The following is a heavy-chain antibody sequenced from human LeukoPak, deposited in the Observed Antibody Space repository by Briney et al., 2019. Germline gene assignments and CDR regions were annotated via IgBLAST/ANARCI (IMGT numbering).Heavy chain of an antibody. D-gene: IGHD3-3*01. CDR1: GGSISSGDYY. V-gene: IGHV4-30-4*01. J-gene: IGHJ6*02. CDR2: IYYSGST. Sequence: SQTLSLTCTVSGGSISSGDYYWRWIRQPPGKGVEWIVYIYYSGSTNYNSSLKSRVTISVDTSKNQFSLKLSSVTAADTAVYYCARAPKEWLLFYGMDVWGQGTTVTVSS. CDR3: ARAPKEWLLFYGMDV.